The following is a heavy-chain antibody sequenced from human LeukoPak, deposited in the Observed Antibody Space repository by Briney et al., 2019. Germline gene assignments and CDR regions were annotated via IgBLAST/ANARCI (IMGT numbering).Heavy chain of an antibody. CDR2: IYHSGST. J-gene: IGHJ4*02. CDR1: GDSVSGYY. D-gene: IGHD1-26*01. CDR3: ARDSPARYIVGATPFDY. Sequence: PSETLSLTCIVSGDSVSGYYWGWIRQPPGKGLEWIGSIYHSGSTYYNPSPKSRVTISVDTSKNQFSLKLSSVTAADTAVYYCARDSPARYIVGATPFDYWGQGTLVTVSS. V-gene: IGHV4-38-2*02.